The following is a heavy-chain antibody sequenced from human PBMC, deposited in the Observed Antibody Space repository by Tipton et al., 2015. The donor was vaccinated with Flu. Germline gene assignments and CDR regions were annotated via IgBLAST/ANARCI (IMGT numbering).Heavy chain of an antibody. CDR3: AKDRGSTSLFDY. V-gene: IGHV3-74*01. Sequence: SLRLSCAASGFTFSSYWMHWVRQAPGKGLVWVSRINSDGSSTSYADSVKGRFTISRDNAKDTLYLQMNSLRAEDTAVYYCAKDRGSTSLFDYWGQGTLVTVSS. J-gene: IGHJ4*02. D-gene: IGHD2-2*01. CDR2: INSDGSST. CDR1: GFTFSSYW.